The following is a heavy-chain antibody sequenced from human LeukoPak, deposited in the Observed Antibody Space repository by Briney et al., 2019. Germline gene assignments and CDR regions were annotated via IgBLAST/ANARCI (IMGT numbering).Heavy chain of an antibody. CDR2: IIPIFGTA. J-gene: IGHJ4*02. Sequence: VKVSCKASGGTFSSYAISWVRQAPGQGLEWMGRIIPIFGTANYAQKFQGRVTITTDESTSTAYMELSRLRSEDTAVYYCAREYDSSGYYGPLGWNYWGQGTLVTVSS. CDR3: AREYDSSGYYGPLGWNY. CDR1: GGTFSSYA. D-gene: IGHD3-22*01. V-gene: IGHV1-69*13.